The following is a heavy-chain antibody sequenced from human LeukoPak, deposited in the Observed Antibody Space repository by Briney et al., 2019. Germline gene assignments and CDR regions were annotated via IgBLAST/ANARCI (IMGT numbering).Heavy chain of an antibody. J-gene: IGHJ4*02. Sequence: GGSLRLSCAASGFTFSSYAMTWVRQAPGKGLEWVSTISGSGGSTYYADSVKGRFAISRDNSKNTLYLQMNSLRAEDTAVYYCAKDGEGGSFDYWGQGALVTVSS. D-gene: IGHD3-10*01. CDR1: GFTFSSYA. V-gene: IGHV3-23*01. CDR2: ISGSGGST. CDR3: AKDGEGGSFDY.